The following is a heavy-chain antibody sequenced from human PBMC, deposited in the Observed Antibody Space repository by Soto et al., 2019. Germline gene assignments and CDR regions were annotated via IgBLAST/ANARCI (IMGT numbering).Heavy chain of an antibody. V-gene: IGHV1-3*01. J-gene: IGHJ4*02. D-gene: IGHD5-12*01. CDR2: INAGNGDT. CDR3: ARAISGYVT. Sequence: VQLVQSGAEVKKPGASVRISCTASGISYTTYAIHWVRQAPGQGLEWLGWINAGNGDTRYSQRLQGRVTLTTATSATTTYKNLTSLRSEDTSIYYCARAISGYVTWGQGTLVTVSS. CDR1: GISYTTYA.